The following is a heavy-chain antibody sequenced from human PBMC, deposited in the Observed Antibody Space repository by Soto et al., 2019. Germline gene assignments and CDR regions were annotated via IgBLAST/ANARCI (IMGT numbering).Heavy chain of an antibody. Sequence: SETLSLTCAVYGGSFSGYYWSWIRQPPGKGLEWIGEINHSGSTNYNPSLKSRVTISVDTSKNQFSLKLSSVTAADTAVYYCARGLRNDFWSGPTGNWFDPWGQGTLVTVFS. CDR1: GGSFSGYY. D-gene: IGHD3-3*01. V-gene: IGHV4-34*01. CDR2: INHSGST. J-gene: IGHJ5*02. CDR3: ARGLRNDFWSGPTGNWFDP.